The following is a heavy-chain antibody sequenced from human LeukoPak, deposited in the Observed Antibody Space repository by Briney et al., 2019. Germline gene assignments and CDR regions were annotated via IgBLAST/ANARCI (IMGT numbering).Heavy chain of an antibody. J-gene: IGHJ4*02. CDR1: GGSFSGYY. D-gene: IGHD3-16*02. V-gene: IGHV4-34*01. CDR3: ARRMGYDYVWGSYRHGYYFDY. Sequence: SETLSLTCAVYGGSFSGYYWSWIRQPPGKGLEWIGEINHSGSTNYNPSLKSRVTISVDTSKNQFSLKLSSVTAADTAVYYCARRMGYDYVWGSYRHGYYFDYWGQGTPVTVSS. CDR2: INHSGST.